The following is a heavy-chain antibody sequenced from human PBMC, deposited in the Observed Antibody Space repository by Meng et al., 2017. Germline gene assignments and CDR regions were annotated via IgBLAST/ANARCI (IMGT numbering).Heavy chain of an antibody. D-gene: IGHD1-20*01. CDR3: TTDRSNWYYFDY. Sequence: GASLKISCAASGFTFSNAWMSWVRQAPGKGLEWVGRIKSKTDGGTTDYAAPVKGRFTISRDDSKNTLYLKMNSLKTEDKAVYYCTTDRSNWYYFDYWGQGTLVTVSS. J-gene: IGHJ4*02. V-gene: IGHV3-15*01. CDR1: GFTFSNAW. CDR2: IKSKTDGGTT.